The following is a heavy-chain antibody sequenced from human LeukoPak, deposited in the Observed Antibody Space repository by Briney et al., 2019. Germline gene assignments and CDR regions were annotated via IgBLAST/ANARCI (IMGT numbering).Heavy chain of an antibody. CDR3: ATEAYYDSSGPHFDY. J-gene: IGHJ4*02. CDR2: IYHAGNT. Sequence: PSETLSLTCAVSGGSINGSNWWTWVRQPPGKGLEWIGEIYHAGNTNYNPSLKSRVTISVNKSKNQFSLKLTSVTAADTAVYYCATEAYYDSSGPHFDYWGQGTLVTVSS. D-gene: IGHD3-22*01. CDR1: GGSINGSNW. V-gene: IGHV4-4*02.